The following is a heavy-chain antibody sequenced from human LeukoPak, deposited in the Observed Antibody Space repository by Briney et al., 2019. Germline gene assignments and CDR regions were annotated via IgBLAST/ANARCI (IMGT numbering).Heavy chain of an antibody. CDR3: ARDPMADSDY. V-gene: IGHV3-30*04. Sequence: GGSLRLSCAASGFTFSTYAMHWVRQAPGKGLEWVAVISYDGGSKIYADSVKGRFTISRDNSKNTLFLQMNSLRTEDTAVYYCARDPMADSDYWGQGTLVTVSS. CDR2: ISYDGGSK. CDR1: GFTFSTYA. J-gene: IGHJ4*02. D-gene: IGHD2-8*01.